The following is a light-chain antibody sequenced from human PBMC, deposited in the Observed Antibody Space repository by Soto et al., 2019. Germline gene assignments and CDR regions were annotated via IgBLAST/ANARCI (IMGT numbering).Light chain of an antibody. V-gene: IGKV1-5*01. CDR1: QSISSW. J-gene: IGKJ1*01. CDR2: DAS. CDR3: QQSYSTTWT. Sequence: DIQMTQSPSTLSASVGDRVTIPCRASQSISSWLAWYQQKPGKAPKLLIYDASSLESGVPSRFSGSESETDFTLTISSLQPEDFANYSCQQSYSTTWTFGQGTKVDIK.